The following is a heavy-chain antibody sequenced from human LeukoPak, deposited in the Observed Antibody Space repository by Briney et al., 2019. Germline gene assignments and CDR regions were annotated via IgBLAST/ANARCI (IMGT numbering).Heavy chain of an antibody. CDR2: ISGSGGST. CDR1: GFTFSSYA. CDR3: AELGITMIGGV. J-gene: IGHJ6*04. Sequence: PGGSLRLSCAASGFTFSSYAMSCVRQVPGKGQEWVSAISGSGGSTYYADSVKGRFTISRDNSKNSLYQQMNSLRAEDTAVYYCAELGITMIGGVWGKGTTVTISS. V-gene: IGHV3-23*01. D-gene: IGHD3-10*02.